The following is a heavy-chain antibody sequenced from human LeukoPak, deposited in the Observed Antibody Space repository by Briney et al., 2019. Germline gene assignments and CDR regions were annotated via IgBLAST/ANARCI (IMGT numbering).Heavy chain of an antibody. D-gene: IGHD1-26*01. V-gene: IGHV3-74*01. J-gene: IGHJ4*02. CDR2: FTSDGNSM. CDR3: ARAQVGTPTDC. Sequence: GGSLSLSCAASGFTLSSYTMYWVRHAPGRGLVWVARFTSDGNSMTYADFVKGRFTVSRDIAKNTLYLQMNSLRAEDTAVYYCARAQVGTPTDCWGQGTLVTVSS. CDR1: GFTLSSYT.